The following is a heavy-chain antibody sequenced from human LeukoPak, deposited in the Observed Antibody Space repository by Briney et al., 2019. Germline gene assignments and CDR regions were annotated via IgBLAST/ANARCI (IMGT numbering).Heavy chain of an antibody. Sequence: GGSLRLSCAASGFTFSSYWVHWVRQAPGKGLVWVSRINSDGSGTTYADSVKGRFTISRDNAKNTLYLQMNSLRAEDTAVYYCAARTTVTTLADYWGQGTLVTVSS. J-gene: IGHJ4*02. CDR2: INSDGSGT. V-gene: IGHV3-74*01. CDR1: GFTFSSYW. D-gene: IGHD4-17*01. CDR3: AARTTVTTLADY.